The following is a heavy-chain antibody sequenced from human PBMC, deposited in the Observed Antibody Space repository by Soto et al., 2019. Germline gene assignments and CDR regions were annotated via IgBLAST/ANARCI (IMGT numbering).Heavy chain of an antibody. CDR1: GGSFSGYY. D-gene: IGHD3-10*01. V-gene: IGHV4-34*01. CDR2: INHSGST. J-gene: IGHJ3*02. CDR3: ARGIPYGSGSYYNVNQGARAFDI. Sequence: QVQLQQWGAGLLKPSETLSLTCAVYGGSFSGYYWSWIRQPPGKGLEWIGEINHSGSTNYNPSLKSRVTISVDTSKNQFSLKLSSVTAADTAVYYCARGIPYGSGSYYNVNQGARAFDIWGQGTMVTVSS.